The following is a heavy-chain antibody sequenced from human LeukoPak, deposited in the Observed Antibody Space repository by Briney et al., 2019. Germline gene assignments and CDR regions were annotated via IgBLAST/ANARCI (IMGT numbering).Heavy chain of an antibody. CDR1: GFTFSSYS. D-gene: IGHD3-10*01. CDR3: ARDLWFGESEFDY. J-gene: IGHJ4*02. Sequence: GGSLRLSCAASGFTFSSYSMNWVRQAPGKGLEWVSSISSSSSYIYYADSVKGRFTISRDNAKNSLYLQMNSLRAEDTAVYYCARDLWFGESEFDYWGQGTLVTVSS. CDR2: ISSSSSYI. V-gene: IGHV3-21*01.